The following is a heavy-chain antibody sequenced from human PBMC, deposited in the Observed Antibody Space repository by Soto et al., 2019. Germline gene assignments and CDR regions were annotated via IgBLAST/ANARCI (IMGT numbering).Heavy chain of an antibody. D-gene: IGHD6-13*01. V-gene: IGHV3-30*18. CDR3: AKDLSSSWMPGTPRHDVDRPPVDP. Sequence: GGSLRLSCAASGFTFSSYGMHWVRQAPGKGLEWVAVISYDGSNKYYADSVKGRFTISRDNSKNTLYLQMNSLRAEDTAVYYCAKDLSSSWMPGTPRHDVDRPPVDPWGQGTLVTVSS. CDR2: ISYDGSNK. J-gene: IGHJ5*02. CDR1: GFTFSSYG.